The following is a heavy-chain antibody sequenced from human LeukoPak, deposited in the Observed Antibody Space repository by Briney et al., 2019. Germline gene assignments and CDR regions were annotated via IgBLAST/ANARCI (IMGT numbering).Heavy chain of an antibody. CDR2: ISSARVTR. CDR3: ARAVWGSGIYYFDY. Sequence: GGSLRLSCSASGFPFNSYAMKWVRHAPGKGLEWVSYISSARVTRFYADSVKERFTTSRDNAKNSLYLQMNSLRAEDTAVYYCARAVWGSGIYYFDYWGQGTLVTVSS. V-gene: IGHV3-48*04. CDR1: GFPFNSYA. D-gene: IGHD3-16*01. J-gene: IGHJ4*02.